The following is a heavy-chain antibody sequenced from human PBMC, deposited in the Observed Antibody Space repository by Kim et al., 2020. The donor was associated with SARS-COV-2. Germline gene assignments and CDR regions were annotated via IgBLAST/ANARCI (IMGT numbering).Heavy chain of an antibody. CDR1: GFTFDDYA. Sequence: GGSLRLSCAASGFTFDDYAMHWVRQAPGKGLEWVSGISWNSGSIGYADSVKGRFTISRDNAKNSLYLQMNSLRAEDTALYYCAKDLGTRGYYGVDVWGQGTTVTVSS. CDR2: ISWNSGSI. J-gene: IGHJ6*02. D-gene: IGHD1-1*01. V-gene: IGHV3-9*01. CDR3: AKDLGTRGYYGVDV.